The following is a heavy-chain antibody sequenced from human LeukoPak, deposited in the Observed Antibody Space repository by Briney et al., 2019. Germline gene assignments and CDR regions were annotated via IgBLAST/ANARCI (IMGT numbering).Heavy chain of an antibody. CDR1: GYNFSNYW. J-gene: IGHJ4*02. V-gene: IGHV5-51*01. CDR2: ISPQNSDT. CDR3: AREEQSGSSWFAY. D-gene: IGHD6-13*01. Sequence: GGSLQISFKGSGYNFSNYWIGWGRPMPGKGVEWMAIISPQNSDTRYSPSFQGQVTISADKSINTVYLQWSSLQASDTAMYYCAREEQSGSSWFAYWGQGTLVTVSS.